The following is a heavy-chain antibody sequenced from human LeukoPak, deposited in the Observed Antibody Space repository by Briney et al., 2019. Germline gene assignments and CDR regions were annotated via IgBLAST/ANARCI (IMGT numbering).Heavy chain of an antibody. J-gene: IGHJ4*02. V-gene: IGHV3-21*01. CDR3: ASVGNVETDY. Sequence: GGSLRLSCAASGFTFSSYSMNWVRQAPRKGLEWVSSISSSSSYIYYADSVKGRFTISRDNAKNSLFLQMNSLRAEDTAVYYCASVGNVETDYWGQGTLVTVSS. CDR1: GFTFSSYS. CDR2: ISSSSSYI. D-gene: IGHD5-24*01.